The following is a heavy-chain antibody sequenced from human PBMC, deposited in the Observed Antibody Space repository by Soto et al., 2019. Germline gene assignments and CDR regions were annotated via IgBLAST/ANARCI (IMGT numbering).Heavy chain of an antibody. CDR3: AIAVAGRDAFDI. J-gene: IGHJ3*02. CDR1: GFTFSSYW. Sequence: VGSLRLSCAASGFTFSSYWMHWVRQAPGKGLVWVSRINSDGSSTSYADSVKGRFTISRDNAKNTLYLQMNSLRAEDTAVYYCAIAVAGRDAFDIWGQGTMVTVSS. CDR2: INSDGSST. V-gene: IGHV3-74*01. D-gene: IGHD6-19*01.